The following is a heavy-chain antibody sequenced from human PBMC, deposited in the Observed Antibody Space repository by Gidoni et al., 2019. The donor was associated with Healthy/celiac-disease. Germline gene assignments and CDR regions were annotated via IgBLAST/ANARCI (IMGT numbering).Heavy chain of an antibody. D-gene: IGHD6-19*01. Sequence: EVQLVQSGAEVKKPGESLKISCKGSGYSFTSYWIGWVRQMPGKGLEWMGIIYPGDSDTRYSPSFQGQVTISADKSISTAYLQWSSLKASDTAMYYCARPRGNPGYSSGWLPDAFDIWGQGTMVTVSS. CDR3: ARPRGNPGYSSGWLPDAFDI. CDR1: GYSFTSYW. J-gene: IGHJ3*02. V-gene: IGHV5-51*01. CDR2: IYPGDSDT.